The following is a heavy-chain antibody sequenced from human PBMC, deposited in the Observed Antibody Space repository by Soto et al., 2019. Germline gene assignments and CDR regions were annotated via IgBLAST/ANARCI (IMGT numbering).Heavy chain of an antibody. D-gene: IGHD4-4*01. CDR3: AKALYSNERPHYYYYYGMDV. Sequence: GGSLRLSCAASGFTFSSYGMHWVRQAPGKGLEWVAVISYDGSNKYYADSVKGRFTISRDNSKNTLYLQMNSLRAEDTAVYYCAKALYSNERPHYYYYYGMDVWGQGTTVTVSS. J-gene: IGHJ6*02. CDR2: ISYDGSNK. V-gene: IGHV3-30*18. CDR1: GFTFSSYG.